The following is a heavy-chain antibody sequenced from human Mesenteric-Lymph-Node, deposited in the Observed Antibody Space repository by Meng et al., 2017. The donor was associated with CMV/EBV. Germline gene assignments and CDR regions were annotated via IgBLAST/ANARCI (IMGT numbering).Heavy chain of an antibody. D-gene: IGHD4/OR15-4a*01. CDR3: ARDRDYQLLEGDFFYSMDV. CDR2: IKQDGSEK. J-gene: IGHJ6*02. Sequence: GESLKISCAASGFTFSSYWMSWVRQAPGKGLEWVANIKQDGSEKYYVDSVKGRFTISRDNAKNSLYLQMNSLRAEDTAVYYCARDRDYQLLEGDFFYSMDVWAKGPRSPSP. V-gene: IGHV3-7*01. CDR1: GFTFSSYW.